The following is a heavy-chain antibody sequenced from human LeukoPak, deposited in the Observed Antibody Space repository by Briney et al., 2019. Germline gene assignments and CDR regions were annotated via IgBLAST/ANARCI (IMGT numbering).Heavy chain of an antibody. V-gene: IGHV3-23*01. D-gene: IGHD6-13*01. Sequence: GGSLRLSCAASGFTFSSYAMSWVRQAPGKGLEWVSAISGSGGSTYYADSVKGRFTIPRDNSKNTLYLQMNSLRAEDTAVYYCAKDLRAVAAAADNDYWGQGTLVTVSS. CDR3: AKDLRAVAAAADNDY. CDR2: ISGSGGST. J-gene: IGHJ4*02. CDR1: GFTFSSYA.